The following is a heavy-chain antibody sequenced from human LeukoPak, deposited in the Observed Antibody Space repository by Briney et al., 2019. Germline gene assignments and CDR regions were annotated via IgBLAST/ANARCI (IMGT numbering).Heavy chain of an antibody. D-gene: IGHD2-15*01. V-gene: IGHV3-73*01. J-gene: IGHJ4*02. CDR1: GFDFSGFY. CDR2: IRSKPSSYTT. Sequence: GGSLKLSCAASGFDFSGFYMHWVRQASGRGLEWVGLIRSKPSSYTTVYAASVKGRFTITRDDSKNTAYLQMNSLKAEDTAVYYCTRQDCSGGSCSYVDYWGQGALGTVSS. CDR3: TRQDCSGGSCSYVDY.